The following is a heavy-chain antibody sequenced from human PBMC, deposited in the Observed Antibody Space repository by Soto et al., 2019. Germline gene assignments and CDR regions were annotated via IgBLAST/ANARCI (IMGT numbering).Heavy chain of an antibody. CDR2: IYYSGSP. J-gene: IGHJ6*02. CDR3: ARHRRDGYNLAYYGMDV. CDR1: GGSISSSNYY. V-gene: IGHV4-39*01. D-gene: IGHD2-21*01. Sequence: QLQLQESGPGLVKPSETLSLTCTVSGGSISSSNYYWGWIRQPPGKGLEWIGSIYYSGSPYYNPSLKSRFTISVAPSTTQFSLKLSSVTAADTAVYYCARHRRDGYNLAYYGMDVWGQGTTVTVSS.